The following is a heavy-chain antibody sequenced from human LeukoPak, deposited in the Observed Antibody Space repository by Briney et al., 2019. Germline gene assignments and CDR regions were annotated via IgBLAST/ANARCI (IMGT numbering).Heavy chain of an antibody. D-gene: IGHD3-22*01. Sequence: GGSLRLSCGASGFTFSNYGMLWVRQAPGKGLEWVSYISSRGSTIYYADSVKGRFTISRDNAKNSLYLQMNSLRAEDTAVYYCARNPRHYYDSSGYYYDWGQGTLVTVSS. CDR1: GFTFSNYG. J-gene: IGHJ4*02. V-gene: IGHV3-48*04. CDR3: ARNPRHYYDSSGYYYD. CDR2: ISSRGSTI.